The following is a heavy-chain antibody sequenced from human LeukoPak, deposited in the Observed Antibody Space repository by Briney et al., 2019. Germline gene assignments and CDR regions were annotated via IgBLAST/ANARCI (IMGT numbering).Heavy chain of an antibody. CDR2: ISSSSTYI. J-gene: IGHJ4*02. D-gene: IGHD3-22*01. CDR1: GFTFSSYS. Sequence: GGSLRLSCAASGFTFSSYSMNWVRQAPGKGLEWVSSISSSSTYIYYADSVKGRFTISRDNAKNSLYLQMNSLRAEDTAVYYCARPHDSSGYYNDYWGQGTLVTVSS. V-gene: IGHV3-21*01. CDR3: ARPHDSSGYYNDY.